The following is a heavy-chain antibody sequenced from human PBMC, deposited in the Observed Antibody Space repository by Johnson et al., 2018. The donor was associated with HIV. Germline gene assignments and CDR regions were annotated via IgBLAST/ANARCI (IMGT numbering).Heavy chain of an antibody. CDR2: IRYDGSNK. D-gene: IGHD1-26*01. V-gene: IGHV3-30*02. CDR3: AKDMAPSGSYHRPLPGSFDI. J-gene: IGHJ3*02. CDR1: GFTFNSYA. Sequence: VQLVESGGGVVQPGGSMRLSCAASGFTFNSYAMHWVRQAPGKGLEWVAFIRYDGSNKYYADSVTGRFTMSRDNAKNSLYLQMKSLRAEYTALYYCAKDMAPSGSYHRPLPGSFDIWGQGTMVTVSS.